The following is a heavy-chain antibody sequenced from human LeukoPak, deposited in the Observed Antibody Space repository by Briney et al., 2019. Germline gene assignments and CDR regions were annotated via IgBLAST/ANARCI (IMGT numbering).Heavy chain of an antibody. D-gene: IGHD3-9*01. J-gene: IGHJ3*02. CDR1: GFTFSNHW. CDR2: IKHDGSES. CDR3: ARLRGPLLTYPDDAFDI. Sequence: GGSLRLSCAASGFTFSNHWMSWVRQAPGKALEWVANIKHDGSESKYLDSVKGRFTISRDNAKNSLYLQMNSLRVEDTAVYYCARLRGPLLTYPDDAFDIWGQGVMVTVSS. V-gene: IGHV3-7*01.